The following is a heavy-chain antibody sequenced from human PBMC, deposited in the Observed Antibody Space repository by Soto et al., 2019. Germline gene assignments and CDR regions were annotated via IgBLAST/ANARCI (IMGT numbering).Heavy chain of an antibody. CDR3: ARELFGRSVWFDP. CDR2: IYYSGST. Sequence: QVQLQESGPGLVKPSETLSLTCTVSGGSISSYYWSWIRQPPGKGLEWIGYIYYSGSTNYNPSLTSRVTISVDTSKNQFSLKLRSVTAADTAVYYCARELFGRSVWFDPWGQGTLVTVSS. V-gene: IGHV4-59*01. CDR1: GGSISSYY. D-gene: IGHD3-10*01. J-gene: IGHJ5*02.